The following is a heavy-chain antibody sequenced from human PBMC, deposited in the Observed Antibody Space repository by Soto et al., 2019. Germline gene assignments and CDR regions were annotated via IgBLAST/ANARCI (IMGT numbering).Heavy chain of an antibody. Sequence: ASVKVSCKASGYTFTSYGISWVRQAPGQGLEWMGWISAYNGNTNYAQKLQGRVTMTTDTSTSTAYMELRSLRSDDTAVYYCARGTRETDTAMVYYYYYYGMDVWGQGTTVTVSS. CDR3: ARGTRETDTAMVYYYYYYGMDV. CDR2: ISAYNGNT. D-gene: IGHD5-18*01. J-gene: IGHJ6*02. V-gene: IGHV1-18*01. CDR1: GYTFTSYG.